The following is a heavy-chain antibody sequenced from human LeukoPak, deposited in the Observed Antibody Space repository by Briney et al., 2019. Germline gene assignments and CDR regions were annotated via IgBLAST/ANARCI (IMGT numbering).Heavy chain of an antibody. CDR1: GGSFSGYY. CDR2: INHSGST. CDR3: ARSRRYQLLRHAFDI. J-gene: IGHJ3*02. Sequence: PSETLSLTCAVYGGSFSGYYWSWIRQPPGKGLEWIGEINHSGSTNYNPSLKSRVTISVDTSKNQFSLKLSSVTAADTAVYYCARSRRYQLLRHAFDIWGQGTMVTASS. V-gene: IGHV4-34*01. D-gene: IGHD2-2*01.